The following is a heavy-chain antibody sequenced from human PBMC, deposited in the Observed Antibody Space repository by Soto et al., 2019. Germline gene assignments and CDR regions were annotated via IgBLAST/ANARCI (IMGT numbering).Heavy chain of an antibody. Sequence: QVQLVQSGAEVKEPGASVTVSCKASGYTFTTFGISWVRQSPGQGLEWMGGIDPKNGNTKDAQKFQGRVTMTTDTSTSTAYMEFRSLKSDDTAVYFCAKEYCDTSRCFLPDYWGQGDLVTLSS. CDR1: GYTFTTFG. J-gene: IGHJ4*02. D-gene: IGHD2-2*01. V-gene: IGHV1-18*01. CDR3: AKEYCDTSRCFLPDY. CDR2: IDPKNGNT.